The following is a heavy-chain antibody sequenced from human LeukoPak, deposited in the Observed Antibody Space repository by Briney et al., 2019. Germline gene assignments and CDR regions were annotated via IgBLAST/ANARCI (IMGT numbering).Heavy chain of an antibody. Sequence: PGRSLRLSCAASGFTFSSYALHWVRQAPGKGLEWVAIISYDESNKFYADSVKGRFTISRDNSKSTLYLQMNSLRAEDTAVYYCARDTAMVNYYFDYWGQGTLVTVSS. D-gene: IGHD5-18*01. CDR3: ARDTAMVNYYFDY. J-gene: IGHJ4*02. CDR1: GFTFSSYA. CDR2: ISYDESNK. V-gene: IGHV3-30-3*01.